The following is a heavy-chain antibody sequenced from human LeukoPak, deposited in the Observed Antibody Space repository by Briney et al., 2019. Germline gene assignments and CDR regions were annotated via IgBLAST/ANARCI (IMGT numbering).Heavy chain of an antibody. CDR1: GFTFSSYS. J-gene: IGHJ6*02. CDR3: ARDSSSGWYHYYGMDV. V-gene: IGHV3-21*01. Sequence: PGGSLRLSCAASGFTFSSYSMNWVRQAPGKGLEWVSSISSSSSYIYYADSVKGRFTISRDNAKNSLYLQMNSLRAEDTAVYCCARDSSSGWYHYYGMDVWGQGTTVTVSS. CDR2: ISSSSSYI. D-gene: IGHD6-19*01.